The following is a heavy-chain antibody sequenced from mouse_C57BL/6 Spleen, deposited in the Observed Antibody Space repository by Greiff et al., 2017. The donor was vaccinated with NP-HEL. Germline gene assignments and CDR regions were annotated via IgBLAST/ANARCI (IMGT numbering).Heavy chain of an antibody. CDR2: IWSDGST. V-gene: IGHV2-6-1*01. D-gene: IGHD2-1*01. Sequence: QVQLKESGPGLVAPSQSLSITCTVSGFSLTSYGVHWVRQPPGKGLEWLVVIWSDGSTTYNSALKSRLSISKDNSKSQVFLKMNSLQTDDTAMYYCARQNLLWPYYYAMDYWGQGTSVTVSS. CDR1: GFSLTSYG. J-gene: IGHJ4*01. CDR3: ARQNLLWPYYYAMDY.